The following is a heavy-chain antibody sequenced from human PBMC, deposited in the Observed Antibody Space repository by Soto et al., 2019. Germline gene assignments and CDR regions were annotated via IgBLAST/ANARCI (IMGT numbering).Heavy chain of an antibody. J-gene: IGHJ5*02. D-gene: IGHD3-22*01. CDR3: ARAPTYYDSSGYYYSVYWFDP. CDR2: IYYSGST. V-gene: IGHV4-31*03. CDR1: GGSISSGGYY. Sequence: SETLSLTCTVSGGSISSGGYYWSWIRQHPGKGLEWIGYIYYSGSTYYNPSLKSRVTISVDTSKNQFSLKLSSVTAADTAVYYCARAPTYYDSSGYYYSVYWFDPWGQGTLVTVSS.